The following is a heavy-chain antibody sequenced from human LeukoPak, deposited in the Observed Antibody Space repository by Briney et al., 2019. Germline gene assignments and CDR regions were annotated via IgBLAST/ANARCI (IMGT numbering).Heavy chain of an antibody. CDR2: IWYDGSNK. Sequence: GRSLRLSSAASGFTFSSYGMHWVRQAPGKGLEWVAVIWYDGSNKYYADSVKGRFTISRDNSKNTLYLQMNSLRAEDTAVYYCARAYDSSGYYQYYYYYGMDVWGQGTTVTVSS. CDR1: GFTFSSYG. CDR3: ARAYDSSGYYQYYYYYGMDV. J-gene: IGHJ6*02. D-gene: IGHD3-22*01. V-gene: IGHV3-33*01.